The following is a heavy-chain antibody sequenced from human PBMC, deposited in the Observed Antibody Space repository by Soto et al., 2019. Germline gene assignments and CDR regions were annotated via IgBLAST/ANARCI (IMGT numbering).Heavy chain of an antibody. V-gene: IGHV4-31*02. D-gene: IGHD5-12*01. CDR3: ARDHHRYSGYDYVDY. J-gene: IGHJ4*02. Sequence: PSETLSLTCTVSGGSLKSGGYYWSWIRQHPGRGLEWIGYIYYTGRTYYNPSLESRVTFSVDTSKNQFSLKLSSVTAEDTAVYYCARDHHRYSGYDYVDYWGQGTLVTVSS. CDR1: GGSLKSGGYY. CDR2: IYYTGRT.